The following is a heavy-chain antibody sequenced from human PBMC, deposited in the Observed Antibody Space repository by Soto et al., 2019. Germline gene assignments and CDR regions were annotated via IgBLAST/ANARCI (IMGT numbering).Heavy chain of an antibody. D-gene: IGHD2-2*01. Sequence: GGSLRLSCAASGFTFSSYGMHWVRQAPGKGLEWVAVIWYDGSNKYYADSVKGRFTISRDNSKNTLYLQMNSLRAEDTAVYYCARDPMPRAILPSLFDYWGQGTLVTVSS. V-gene: IGHV3-33*01. CDR1: GFTFSSYG. CDR3: ARDPMPRAILPSLFDY. CDR2: IWYDGSNK. J-gene: IGHJ4*02.